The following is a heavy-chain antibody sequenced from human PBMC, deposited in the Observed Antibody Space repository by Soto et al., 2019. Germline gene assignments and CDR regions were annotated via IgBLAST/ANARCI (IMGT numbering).Heavy chain of an antibody. CDR1: GFTVSNNY. D-gene: IGHD3-16*01. CDR3: ASLGGGGGY. Sequence: EVQLVESGGGLIQPGGSLRLSCAVSGFTVSNNYMSWVRQAPGKGLEGVSVIYSGGYTAYGDSVKGRFTISRDNSKNKIDLQKNSLGAAGAGVSDWASLGGGGGYWGQGTLVTVSS. V-gene: IGHV3-53*01. J-gene: IGHJ4*02. CDR2: IYSGGYT.